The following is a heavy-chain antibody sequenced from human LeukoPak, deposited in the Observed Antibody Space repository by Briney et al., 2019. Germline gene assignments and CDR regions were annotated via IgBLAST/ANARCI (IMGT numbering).Heavy chain of an antibody. D-gene: IGHD3-22*01. CDR3: GTWGGGMYYYDSSGRNWFDP. J-gene: IGHJ5*02. Sequence: ASVKVSCKVSGYTLTELSMHWVRQAPGKGLEWMGGFDPEDGETIYAQKFQGRVTMTEDTSTDTAYMELSSLRSEDTAVYYCGTWGGGMYYYDSSGRNWFDPWGQGTLVTVSS. CDR1: GYTLTELS. V-gene: IGHV1-24*01. CDR2: FDPEDGET.